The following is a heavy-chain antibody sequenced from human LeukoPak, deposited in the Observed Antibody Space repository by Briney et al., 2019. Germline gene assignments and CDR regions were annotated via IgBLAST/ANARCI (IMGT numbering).Heavy chain of an antibody. CDR3: ARQGNYYDPFDC. V-gene: IGHV4-39*01. Sequence: SPSLSLTRTLSGASISSSSYYWGWIHHPPGKGLEWVASIYDSASTYYNPSLKSRVTISVYASKIRFSQKLRSVTATDTAVYDRARQGNYYDPFDCWGQRTLVSVSS. CDR2: IYDSAST. CDR1: GASISSSSYY. J-gene: IGHJ4*02. D-gene: IGHD3-22*01.